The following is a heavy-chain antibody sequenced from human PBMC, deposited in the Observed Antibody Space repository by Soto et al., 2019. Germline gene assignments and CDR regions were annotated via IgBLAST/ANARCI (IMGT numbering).Heavy chain of an antibody. CDR1: GFTFSSYA. CDR2: ISDSGGST. D-gene: IGHD3-10*01. V-gene: IGHV3-23*01. CDR3: AKSKGSGKYHSFDY. J-gene: IGHJ4*02. Sequence: HPGGSLRLSCAASGFTFSSYAMTWVRQAPGKGLEWVSLISDSGGSTYYADSVKGRFTISRDNSKNTVYLQMNSLRAEDTAVYYWAKSKGSGKYHSFDYWGQETLVNVSS.